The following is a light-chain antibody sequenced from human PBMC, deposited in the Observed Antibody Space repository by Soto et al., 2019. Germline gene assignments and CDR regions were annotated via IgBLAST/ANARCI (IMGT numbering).Light chain of an antibody. Sequence: DIQMTQSPSSVSASVGDRVTITCRASQDISRWLAWYQQKPGKAPKLLIYAASALQGGVPSRFSGSGSGTDFILTISSLQPDDFAPYYCQQANSFPLIFGGGTRVEIK. CDR2: AAS. V-gene: IGKV1-12*02. J-gene: IGKJ4*01. CDR3: QQANSFPLI. CDR1: QDISRW.